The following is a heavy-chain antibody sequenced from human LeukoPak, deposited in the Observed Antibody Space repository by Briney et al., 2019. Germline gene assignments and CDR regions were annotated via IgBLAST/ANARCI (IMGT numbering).Heavy chain of an antibody. CDR1: GYSFTTFW. Sequence: HGESLKISCQGSGYSFTTFWIGWVRQMPGKGLEWMGIIYPRDSDTRYSPSFQGQATISADKSTNTAYVQWSSLQASDTAIYYGVRQGHFREFDFWGQGSLVTVSS. J-gene: IGHJ4*02. CDR3: VRQGHFREFDF. CDR2: IYPRDSDT. V-gene: IGHV5-51*01. D-gene: IGHD3-10*01.